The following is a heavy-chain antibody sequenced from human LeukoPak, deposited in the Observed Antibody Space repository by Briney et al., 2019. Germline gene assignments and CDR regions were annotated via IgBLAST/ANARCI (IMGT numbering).Heavy chain of an antibody. CDR2: IRGSGTGT. J-gene: IGHJ4*02. V-gene: IGHV3-23*01. D-gene: IGHD6-13*01. Sequence: GGSLRLSCAASGFTFSGYAMTWVRQAPGKGLVWVSAIRGSGTGTYYADSVKGRFTISRDNSKNTLYLHMNSLRAEDTAIYYCAKHNGAAAGVPYYFDSWGQGTLVTVSS. CDR3: AKHNGAAAGVPYYFDS. CDR1: GFTFSGYA.